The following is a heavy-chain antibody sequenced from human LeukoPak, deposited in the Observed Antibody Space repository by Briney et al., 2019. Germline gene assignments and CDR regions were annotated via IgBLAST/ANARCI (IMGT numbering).Heavy chain of an antibody. D-gene: IGHD6-6*01. CDR3: AKVQEYSSSFDAFDI. V-gene: IGHV3-30*18. J-gene: IGHJ3*02. Sequence: GGSLRLSCAASGFTFSGYGMHWVRQAPGKGLEWVAVISYDGSNKYYADSVKGRFTISRDNSKNTLYLQMNSLRAEDTAVYYCAKVQEYSSSFDAFDIWGQGTMVTVSS. CDR2: ISYDGSNK. CDR1: GFTFSGYG.